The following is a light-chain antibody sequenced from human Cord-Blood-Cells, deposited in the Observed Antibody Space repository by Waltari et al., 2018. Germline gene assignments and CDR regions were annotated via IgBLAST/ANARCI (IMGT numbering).Light chain of an antibody. Sequence: QSALTQPASVSGSPGQSITISCTGTSSDVGGYHYVSWYQQHPGKAPILMIYDVSKRPSGVSDRFSGSNSGNTASLTISGLQAEDEADYYCSSYTSSSTLVFGGGTKLTVL. J-gene: IGLJ3*02. CDR1: SSDVGGYHY. CDR3: SSYTSSSTLV. V-gene: IGLV2-14*01. CDR2: DVS.